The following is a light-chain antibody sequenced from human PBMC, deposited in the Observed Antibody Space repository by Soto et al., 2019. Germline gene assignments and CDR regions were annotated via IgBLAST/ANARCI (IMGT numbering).Light chain of an antibody. J-gene: IGLJ1*01. CDR2: GDN. V-gene: IGLV2-23*01. CDR1: SSDVGGYNL. CDR3: CSYDSSTTAYV. Sequence: QSALTQPASVSGSPGQSITISCTGTSSDVGGYNLVSWYQQHPGKAPKLMIYGDNKRPSGVSNRFSGSKSDNTASLTISGLQAEDEADYYCCSYDSSTTAYVFGTGTKVTVL.